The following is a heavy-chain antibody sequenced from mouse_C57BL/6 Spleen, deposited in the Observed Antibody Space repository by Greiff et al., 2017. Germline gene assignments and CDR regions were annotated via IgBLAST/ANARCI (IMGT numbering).Heavy chain of an antibody. Sequence: QVQLQQSGAELVKPGASVKMSCKASGYTFTSYWITWVKQRTGKGLEWIGDIYPGSGSTNYNENFKSKATLTVDTSSSTAYMQLSSLTSEDSAVYYCASPSSGYAMDYWGQGTSVTVSS. V-gene: IGHV1-55*01. CDR3: ASPSSGYAMDY. J-gene: IGHJ4*01. CDR2: IYPGSGST. CDR1: GYTFTSYW. D-gene: IGHD1-1*01.